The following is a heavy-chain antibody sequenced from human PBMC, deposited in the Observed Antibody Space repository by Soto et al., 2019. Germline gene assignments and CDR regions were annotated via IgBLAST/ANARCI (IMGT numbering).Heavy chain of an antibody. CDR1: GFTFSSYA. J-gene: IGHJ4*02. CDR3: AKDPARTAAGTIDY. Sequence: PGGSLRLSCAASGFTFSSYAMSWVRQAPGKGLEWVSAISGSGGSTYYADSVKGRFTISRDNSKNTLYLQMNSLRAEDTAVYYCAKDPARTAAGTIDYWGQGTLVTVLL. CDR2: ISGSGGST. D-gene: IGHD6-13*01. V-gene: IGHV3-23*01.